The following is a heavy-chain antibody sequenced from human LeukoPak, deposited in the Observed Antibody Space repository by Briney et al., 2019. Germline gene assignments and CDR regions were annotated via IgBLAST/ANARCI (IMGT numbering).Heavy chain of an antibody. J-gene: IGHJ4*02. Sequence: PGGSLRLSCAASGFTFSSYWMSSVRQAPGKGLEWVANIKQDGSEKYYVDSVKGRFTISRDNAKNSLYPQMNSLRAEDTAVYYCARDLGPSFDSSGHSSYWGQGTLVTVSS. CDR3: ARDLGPSFDSSGHSSY. V-gene: IGHV3-7*01. D-gene: IGHD3-22*01. CDR1: GFTFSSYW. CDR2: IKQDGSEK.